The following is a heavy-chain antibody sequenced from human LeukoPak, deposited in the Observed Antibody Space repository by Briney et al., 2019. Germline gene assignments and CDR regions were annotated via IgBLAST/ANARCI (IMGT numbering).Heavy chain of an antibody. CDR3: ARARGGAAAAVGLNWFDP. D-gene: IGHD6-13*01. V-gene: IGHV3-20*01. CDR1: GFTFDDYG. J-gene: IGHJ5*02. CDR2: INWNGGST. Sequence: SGGSLRLSCAASGFTFDDYGMSWVRLAPGKGLERVSGINWNGGSTGYADSVKGRFTISRDNAKNSLYLQMNSLRAEDTALYHCARARGGAAAAVGLNWFDPWGQGTLVTVSS.